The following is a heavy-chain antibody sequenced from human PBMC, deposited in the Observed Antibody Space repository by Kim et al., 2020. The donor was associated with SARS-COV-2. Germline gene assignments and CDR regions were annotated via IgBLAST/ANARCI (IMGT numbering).Heavy chain of an antibody. CDR2: IWYDGSNK. V-gene: IGHV3-33*01. CDR1: GFTFSSYG. Sequence: GGSLRLSCAASGFTFSSYGMHWVRQAPGKGLEWVAVIWYDGSNKYYADSVKGRFTISRDNSKNTLYLQMNSLRAEDTAVYYCAREQQLVFSGSRSSYFDYWGQGTLVTVSS. CDR3: AREQQLVFSGSRSSYFDY. J-gene: IGHJ4*02. D-gene: IGHD6-13*01.